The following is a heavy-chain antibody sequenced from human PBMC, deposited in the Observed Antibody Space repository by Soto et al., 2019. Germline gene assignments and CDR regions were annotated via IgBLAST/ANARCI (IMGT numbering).Heavy chain of an antibody. J-gene: IGHJ5*02. V-gene: IGHV1-69*01. Sequence: QVQLVQSGAEVKKPGSSVKVSCKASGGTFSSYAISWVRQAPGQGLEWMGGIIPIFGTANYPQKFQGRVTITADESTSTAYMELSSLRSEDTAVYYCASTYTIFGVVTYNWFDPWGQGTLVTVSS. CDR2: IIPIFGTA. CDR3: ASTYTIFGVVTYNWFDP. D-gene: IGHD3-3*01. CDR1: GGTFSSYA.